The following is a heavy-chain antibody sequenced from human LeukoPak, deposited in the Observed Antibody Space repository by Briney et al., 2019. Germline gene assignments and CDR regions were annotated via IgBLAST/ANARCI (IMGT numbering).Heavy chain of an antibody. D-gene: IGHD6-13*01. V-gene: IGHV3-74*01. Sequence: GGSLRLSCAASGLMFNGYWMHWFRQVPGKGLVWVSEINPAGNKKNYADSVWGRFAVSRDNAKDTVYLQMDRVSVGDTAVYYCARGTVGAPGFDYWGQGTLVSVSS. CDR3: ARGTVGAPGFDY. CDR2: INPAGNKK. CDR1: GLMFNGYW. J-gene: IGHJ4*02.